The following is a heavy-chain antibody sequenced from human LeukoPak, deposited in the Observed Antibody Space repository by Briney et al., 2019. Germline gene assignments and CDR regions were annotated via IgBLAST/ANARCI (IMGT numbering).Heavy chain of an antibody. CDR2: IYYSGST. CDR1: GGSISSYY. CDR3: ARGYSSRWSPLYYYYYGMDV. D-gene: IGHD6-19*01. Sequence: SETLSLTCTVSGGSISSYYWSWIRQPPGKGLEWIGYIYYSGSTNYNPSLKSRVTISVDTSKNQFSLKLSSVTAADTAVYYCARGYSSRWSPLYYYYYGMDVWGQGTTVTVSS. J-gene: IGHJ6*02. V-gene: IGHV4-59*08.